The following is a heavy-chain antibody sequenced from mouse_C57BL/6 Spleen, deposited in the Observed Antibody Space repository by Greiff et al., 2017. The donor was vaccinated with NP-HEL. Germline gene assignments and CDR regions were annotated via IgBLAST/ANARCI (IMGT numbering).Heavy chain of an antibody. CDR3: ARQRGLSNLAGFAY. V-gene: IGHV5-9*04. CDR1: GFTFSSYT. J-gene: IGHJ3*01. Sequence: EVKLVESGGGLVKPGGSLKLSCAASGFTFSSYTMSWVRQTPEKRLEWVATISGGGGNTYYPDRVKGRFTISRDNAKNTLDLQMSSLRSEDTAVYDWARQRGLSNLAGFAYWGQGTLVTVSA. CDR2: ISGGGGNT. D-gene: IGHD2-5*01.